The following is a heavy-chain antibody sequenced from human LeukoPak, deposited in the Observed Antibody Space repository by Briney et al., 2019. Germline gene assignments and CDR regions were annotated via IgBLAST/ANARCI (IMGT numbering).Heavy chain of an antibody. CDR3: ARDSVVGAQYYFDH. D-gene: IGHD1-26*01. J-gene: IGHJ4*02. CDR1: GFTFSSYE. V-gene: IGHV3-48*03. Sequence: GGSLRLSCAASGFTFSSYEMNWVRQAPGKVLEWVSYISSSGSTIYYADSVKGRFTISRDNAKNSLYLQMNSLRAEDTAVYYCARDSVVGAQYYFDHWGQGTLVTVSS. CDR2: ISSSGSTI.